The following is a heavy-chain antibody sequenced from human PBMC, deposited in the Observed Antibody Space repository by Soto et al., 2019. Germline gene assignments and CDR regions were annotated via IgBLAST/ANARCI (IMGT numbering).Heavy chain of an antibody. Sequence: QVQLVQSGAEVKKPGASVKVSCKASGYTFTTYGISWVRQAPGQGLEWMGWMNTYSGNTDYAQKFQGRVTMTTDTSTSTAYMDLRSLSSDDTAVYYCVRDRLTVTGTKCFGYWGQGTLVTVSS. D-gene: IGHD4-17*01. CDR1: GYTFTTYG. CDR2: MNTYSGNT. J-gene: IGHJ4*02. CDR3: VRDRLTVTGTKCFGY. V-gene: IGHV1-18*01.